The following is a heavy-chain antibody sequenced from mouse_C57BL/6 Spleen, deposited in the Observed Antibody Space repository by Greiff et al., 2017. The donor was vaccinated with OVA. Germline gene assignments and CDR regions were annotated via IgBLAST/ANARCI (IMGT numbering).Heavy chain of an antibody. CDR1: GFTFSDYG. D-gene: IGHD4-1*01. CDR3: ARPGTGAMDY. Sequence: EVKLMESGGGLVKPGGSLKLSCAASGFTFSDYGMHWVRQAPEKGLEWVAYISSGSSTIYYADTLKGRFTISRDNAKNTLFLQMTSLRSEDTAMYYCARPGTGAMDYWGQGTSVTVSS. J-gene: IGHJ4*01. V-gene: IGHV5-17*01. CDR2: ISSGSSTI.